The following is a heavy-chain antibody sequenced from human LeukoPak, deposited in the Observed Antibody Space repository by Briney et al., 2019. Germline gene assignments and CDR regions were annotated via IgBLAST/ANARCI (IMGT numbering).Heavy chain of an antibody. J-gene: IGHJ5*02. V-gene: IGHV1-69*13. D-gene: IGHD2-2*01. CDR3: ARALLRYCSSTSCYWFDP. Sequence: SVKVSCKASGGTFSSYVISWVRQAPGQGPEWMGGIIPIFGTANYAQKLQGRVTITADESTSTAYMELSSLRSEDTAVYYCARALLRYCSSTSCYWFDPWGQGTLVTVSS. CDR1: GGTFSSYV. CDR2: IIPIFGTA.